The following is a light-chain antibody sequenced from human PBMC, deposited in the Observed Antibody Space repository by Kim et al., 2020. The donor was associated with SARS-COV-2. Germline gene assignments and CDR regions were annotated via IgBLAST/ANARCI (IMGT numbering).Light chain of an antibody. J-gene: IGLJ3*02. CDR3: QARDSSTAWV. Sequence: SYELTQPPSVSVSPGQTASITCSGDKLGDKYACWYQQKPGQSSVLVIYQDSTRPSGIPERFSGSNSGNTATLTISGTQPMDEADYHCQARDSSTAWVFGG. V-gene: IGLV3-1*01. CDR2: QDS. CDR1: KLGDKY.